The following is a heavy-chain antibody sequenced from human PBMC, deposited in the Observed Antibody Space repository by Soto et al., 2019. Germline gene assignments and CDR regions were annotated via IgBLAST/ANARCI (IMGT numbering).Heavy chain of an antibody. CDR1: GGSINTVGYY. Sequence: PSETLSLTCSVSGGSINTVGYYWTWIRQQPGKGLEWIGYIYYSGSRDYNPSLKSRVSMSVDASKNQFSLNLTSVTAADTAVYYCAKESGGYDSSTRYGLDVWGRGTTVTVS. CDR2: IYYSGSR. CDR3: AKESGGYDSSTRYGLDV. V-gene: IGHV4-31*03. D-gene: IGHD6-25*01. J-gene: IGHJ6*02.